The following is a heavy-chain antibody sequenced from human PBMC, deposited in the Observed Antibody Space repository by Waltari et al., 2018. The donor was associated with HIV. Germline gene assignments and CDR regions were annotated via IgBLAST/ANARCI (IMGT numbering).Heavy chain of an antibody. CDR3: ARASHYIEFSTFDGDYYFDF. CDR1: GFSVRNHW. J-gene: IGHJ4*02. Sequence: VQLVESGGGSIKTGGSLRLSCAASGFSVRNHWMDWVRQGPGKGLVWVARINSDGSGRNYADAVKGRFVISRDNARNTVYLQLNNLKVEDTAVYFCARASHYIEFSTFDGDYYFDFWGRGTRVAVSS. V-gene: IGHV3-74*01. CDR2: INSDGSGR. D-gene: IGHD3-3*02.